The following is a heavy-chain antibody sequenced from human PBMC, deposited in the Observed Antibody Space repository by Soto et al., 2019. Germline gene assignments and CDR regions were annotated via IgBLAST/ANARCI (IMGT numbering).Heavy chain of an antibody. D-gene: IGHD2-15*01. Sequence: QVQLVESGGGVVQPGRSLRLSCAASGFSFRSHGMHWVRQAPGKGLEWVAVISYDGSNSYYADSVKGRFTISRDNSNNALYLQVRSLRPEDTAVYFCAKDHRNGGSRIDYWGQGTLVTVSS. CDR2: ISYDGSNS. V-gene: IGHV3-30*18. J-gene: IGHJ4*02. CDR1: GFSFRSHG. CDR3: AKDHRNGGSRIDY.